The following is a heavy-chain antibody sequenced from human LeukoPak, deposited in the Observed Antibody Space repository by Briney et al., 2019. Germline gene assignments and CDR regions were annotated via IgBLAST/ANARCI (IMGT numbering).Heavy chain of an antibody. CDR3: ARVEQDYYDSSGYFDYFDY. CDR1: GYSFTSYW. CDR2: IYPGDSDA. D-gene: IGHD3-22*01. Sequence: GESLKISCKGSGYSFTSYWIRWVRQMPGKGLEWMGIIYPGDSDARYSPSFQGQVTISADKSISTAYLQWSSLKASDTAMYYCARVEQDYYDSSGYFDYFDYWGQGTLVTVSS. V-gene: IGHV5-51*01. J-gene: IGHJ4*02.